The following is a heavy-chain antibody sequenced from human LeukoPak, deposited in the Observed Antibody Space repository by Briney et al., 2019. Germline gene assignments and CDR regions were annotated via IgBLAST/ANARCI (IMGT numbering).Heavy chain of an antibody. J-gene: IGHJ4*02. V-gene: IGHV4-4*08. CDR3: ARHGRIGATRGRAVDS. CDR2: ISTTGGT. CDR1: GGSISIFY. Sequence: SETLSLTCTVSGGSISIFYWSWIRQSPGKGLEYIGYISTTGGTNYNPSLMSRVTISLDTSKNQFSLNLSSVRATDTAVYYCARHGRIGATRGRAVDSWGQGSLVTVSS. D-gene: IGHD5-12*01.